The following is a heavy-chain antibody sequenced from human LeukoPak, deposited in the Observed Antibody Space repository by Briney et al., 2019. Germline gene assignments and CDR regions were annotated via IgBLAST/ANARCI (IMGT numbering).Heavy chain of an antibody. J-gene: IGHJ5*02. CDR1: GGSISSGGYY. CDR3: ARVPGIVENWFDP. CDR2: IYYSGST. D-gene: IGHD2-15*01. Sequence: PSETLSLTCTVSGGSISSGGYYWSWIRQHPGKGLEWIGYIYYSGSTYYNPSLESRVTISVDTSKNQFSLKLSSVTAADTAVYYCARVPGIVENWFDPWGQGTLVTVSS. V-gene: IGHV4-31*03.